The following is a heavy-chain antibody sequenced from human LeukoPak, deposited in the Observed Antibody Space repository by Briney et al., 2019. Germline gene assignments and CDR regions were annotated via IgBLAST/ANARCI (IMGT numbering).Heavy chain of an antibody. CDR2: IYYSGST. Sequence: KPSETLSLTCTVSGGSISSSSYYWGWIRQPPGKGLEWIGSIYYSGSTYYNPSLKSRVTISVDTSKNQFSLKLSSVTAADTAMYYCAREGYCSSTSCSKRPDYWGQGTLVTVSS. J-gene: IGHJ4*02. CDR1: GGSISSSSYY. D-gene: IGHD2-2*01. V-gene: IGHV4-39*07. CDR3: AREGYCSSTSCSKRPDY.